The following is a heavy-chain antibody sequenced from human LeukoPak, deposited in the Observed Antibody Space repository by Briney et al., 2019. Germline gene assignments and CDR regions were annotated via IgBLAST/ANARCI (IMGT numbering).Heavy chain of an antibody. CDR2: ISWNSGSI. J-gene: IGHJ4*02. CDR3: AKTNSGSYYGGSDY. D-gene: IGHD1-26*01. V-gene: IGHV3-9*01. Sequence: GGSLRLSCAASGFTFDDYAMHWVRQAPGKGLGWVSGISWNSGSIGYADSVKGRFTISRDNAKNSLYLQMNSLRAEDTALYYCAKTNSGSYYGGSDYWGQGTLVTVSS. CDR1: GFTFDDYA.